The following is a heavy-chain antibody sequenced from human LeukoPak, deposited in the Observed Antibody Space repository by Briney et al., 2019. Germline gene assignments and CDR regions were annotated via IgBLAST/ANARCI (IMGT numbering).Heavy chain of an antibody. D-gene: IGHD5-24*01. CDR1: GGSISSGSYY. CDR3: GREIVEMAALRIYY. Sequence: TLSLTCTVSGGSISSGSYYWSWIRQPAGKGLEWIGRIYTSGSTKYNPPLTSRVTISVDTSKNQCSLKLSSVTAADTAVYYCGREIVEMAALRIYYWGQGTLVTVSS. J-gene: IGHJ4*02. V-gene: IGHV4-61*02. CDR2: IYTSGST.